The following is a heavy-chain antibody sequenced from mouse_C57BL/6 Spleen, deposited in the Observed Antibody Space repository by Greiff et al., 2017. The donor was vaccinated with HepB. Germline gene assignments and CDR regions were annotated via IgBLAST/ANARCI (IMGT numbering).Heavy chain of an antibody. CDR2: IDPSDSET. J-gene: IGHJ2*01. D-gene: IGHD2-5*01. V-gene: IGHV1-52*01. CDR3: ARKAYYSNSYFDY. Sequence: QVQLQQPGPELVRPGSSVKLSCKASGYTFTSYWMHWVKQRPIQGLEWIGNIDPSDSETHYNQKFKDKATLTVDKSSSTAYMQLSSLTSEDSAVYYCARKAYYSNSYFDYWGQGTTLTVSS. CDR1: GYTFTSYW.